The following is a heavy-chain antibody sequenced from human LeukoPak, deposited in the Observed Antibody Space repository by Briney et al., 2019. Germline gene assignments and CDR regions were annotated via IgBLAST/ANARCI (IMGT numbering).Heavy chain of an antibody. CDR3: ARDQYDTWSRRGNFDS. CDR1: GFTFGKYW. Sequence: GGSLRLSCVASGFTFGKYWMSWVRQAPGKGLEWVSNIKLDGSEKNYVDSVKGRFTISRDNTKNSLYLQMNSLRVEDTAVFYCARDQYDTWSRRGNFDSWGQGTLVIVSS. J-gene: IGHJ4*02. V-gene: IGHV3-7*03. D-gene: IGHD3-3*01. CDR2: IKLDGSEK.